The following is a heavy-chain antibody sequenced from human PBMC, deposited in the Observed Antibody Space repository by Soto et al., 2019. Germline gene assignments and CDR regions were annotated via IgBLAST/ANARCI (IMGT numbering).Heavy chain of an antibody. V-gene: IGHV3-33*01. CDR3: ARGSGDNCFDN. CDR2: IWYDGSKK. J-gene: IGHJ4*02. Sequence: GGSLRLSCAVSGFTLSSYGMRWARQAPGKGLEWVAVIWYDGSKKYYVDSVKGRFTVSRDNSKNTLYLQMNSLRAEDTAVYYCARGSGDNCFDNWGQGTLVTVSS. CDR1: GFTLSSYG. D-gene: IGHD1-20*01.